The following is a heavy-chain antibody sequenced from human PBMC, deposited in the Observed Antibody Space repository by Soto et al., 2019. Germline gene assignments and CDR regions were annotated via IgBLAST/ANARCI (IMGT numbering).Heavy chain of an antibody. CDR3: AKLFDVEYQLLFTLDRAGEYYFDY. D-gene: IGHD2-2*01. CDR2: ISGSGGST. Sequence: GGSLRLSCAASGFTFSSYAMSWVRQAPGKGLEWVSAISGSGGSTYYADSVKGRFTISRDNSKNTLYLQMNSLRAEDTAVYYCAKLFDVEYQLLFTLDRAGEYYFDYWGQGTLVTVSS. CDR1: GFTFSSYA. V-gene: IGHV3-23*01. J-gene: IGHJ4*02.